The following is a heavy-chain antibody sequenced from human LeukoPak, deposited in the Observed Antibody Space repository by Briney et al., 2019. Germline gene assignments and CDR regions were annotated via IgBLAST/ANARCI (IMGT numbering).Heavy chain of an antibody. CDR2: IYSGGST. CDR1: GFTVSSNY. D-gene: IGHD3-10*01. CDR3: ARAGPYHGSGSYLDY. Sequence: GGSLRLSCAASGFTVSSNYMSWVRQAPGKGLEWVSVIYSGGSTYYADSVKGRFTISRDNSKYTPYLQMNSLRAEDTAVYYCARAGPYHGSGSYLDYWGQGTLVTVSS. J-gene: IGHJ4*02. V-gene: IGHV3-66*02.